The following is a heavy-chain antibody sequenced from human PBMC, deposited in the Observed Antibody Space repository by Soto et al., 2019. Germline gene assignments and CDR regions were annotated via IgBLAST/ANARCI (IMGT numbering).Heavy chain of an antibody. Sequence: GGSLRLSCAASGFTFSSYSMNWVRQAPGKGLEWVSYISSSSSTIYYADSVKGRFTISRDNAKNSLYLQMNSLRDEDTAVYYCAHLRDWTEGPYFFDYWGQGTLVTVSS. D-gene: IGHD1-1*01. V-gene: IGHV3-48*02. CDR3: AHLRDWTEGPYFFDY. CDR1: GFTFSSYS. CDR2: ISSSSSTI. J-gene: IGHJ4*02.